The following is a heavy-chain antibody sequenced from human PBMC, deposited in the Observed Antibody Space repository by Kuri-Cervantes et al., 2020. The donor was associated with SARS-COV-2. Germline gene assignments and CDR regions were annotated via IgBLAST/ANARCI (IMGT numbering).Heavy chain of an antibody. D-gene: IGHD6-13*01. Sequence: GESLKISCAASGFTFSSYGMHWVRQAPGKGLEWVAVISYDGSNKYYADSVKGRFTISRDNSKNTLYLQMNSLRAEDTAVYYCARAGVRDSSSSLDYWGQGTLVTVSS. J-gene: IGHJ4*02. V-gene: IGHV3-30*03. CDR2: ISYDGSNK. CDR1: GFTFSSYG. CDR3: ARAGVRDSSSSLDY.